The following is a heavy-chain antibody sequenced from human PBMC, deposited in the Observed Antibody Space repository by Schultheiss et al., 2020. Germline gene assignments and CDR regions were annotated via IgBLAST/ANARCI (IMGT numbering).Heavy chain of an antibody. Sequence: ASVKVSGEASGYTFTGNYMHWVRQAPGQGLEWMGWINPNSGGTNYAQKFQGRVTMTRDTSISTAYMELSSLTSDDTAVYYCARDSGSTLTTFGPPGHPWGQGTLVNGYS. J-gene: IGHJ5*02. CDR2: INPNSGGT. CDR1: GYTFTGNY. V-gene: IGHV1-2*02. D-gene: IGHD4-17*01. CDR3: ARDSGSTLTTFGPPGHP.